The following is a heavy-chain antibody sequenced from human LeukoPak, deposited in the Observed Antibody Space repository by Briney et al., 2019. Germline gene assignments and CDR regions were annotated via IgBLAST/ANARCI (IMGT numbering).Heavy chain of an antibody. CDR1: GGTFSSYA. J-gene: IGHJ4*02. D-gene: IGHD2-2*02. Sequence: SVKVSCKASGGTFSSYAISWVRQAPGQGLEWMGGIIPIFGTANYAQKFQGRVTITTDESTSTAYMELSSLRSKDTAVYYCASCISCYMYYFDYWGQGTLVTVSS. V-gene: IGHV1-69*05. CDR3: ASCISCYMYYFDY. CDR2: IIPIFGTA.